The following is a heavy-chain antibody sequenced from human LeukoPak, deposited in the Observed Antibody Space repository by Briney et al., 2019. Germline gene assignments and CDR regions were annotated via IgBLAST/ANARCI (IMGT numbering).Heavy chain of an antibody. CDR2: ISDGGVT. J-gene: IGHJ4*02. CDR1: GGAISTYY. V-gene: IGHV4-59*08. Sequence: SETLSLTCNVSGGAISTYYWSWIRQPPGKGLEWIGYISDGGVTSYNPSLKGRVTISVDSPKNRFSLRLTSLTAVDTALSSCARHGGTLDYFDYWGPGSLVTVSS. D-gene: IGHD1-26*01. CDR3: ARHGGTLDYFDY.